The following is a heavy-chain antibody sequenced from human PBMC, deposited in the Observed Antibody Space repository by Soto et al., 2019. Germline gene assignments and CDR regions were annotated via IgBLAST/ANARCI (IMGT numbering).Heavy chain of an antibody. D-gene: IGHD6-6*01. CDR2: ISGSGSTI. V-gene: IGHV3-11*04. CDR3: ARYSSSSGYYYYGMDV. CDR1: GFTFSDFF. Sequence: GGSLRLSCAASGFTFSDFFMSWVRQAPGKGLEWIAYISGSGSTIRYADSVKGRFTISRDNAKNSLYLQMNSLRAEDTAVYYCARYSSSSGYYYYGMDVWGQGTTVTVSS. J-gene: IGHJ6*02.